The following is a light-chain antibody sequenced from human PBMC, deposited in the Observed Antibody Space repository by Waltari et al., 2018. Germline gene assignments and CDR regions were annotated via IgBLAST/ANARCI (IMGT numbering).Light chain of an antibody. Sequence: EVVLTQSPGTLSLSPGEGATLSCRASESVSKFLAWYQQKPGQAPRRLIFHASNRASGIPDRFSGSGFGTDFSLTISRLEPEDFAVYYCQKYDSLPATFGQGTKVEIK. V-gene: IGKV3-20*01. CDR2: HAS. J-gene: IGKJ1*01. CDR3: QKYDSLPAT. CDR1: ESVSKF.